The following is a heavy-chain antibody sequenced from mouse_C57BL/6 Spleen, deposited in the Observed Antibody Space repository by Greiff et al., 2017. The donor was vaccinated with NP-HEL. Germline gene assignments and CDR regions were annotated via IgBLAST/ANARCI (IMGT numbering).Heavy chain of an antibody. D-gene: IGHD1-1*01. CDR2: ILPGSGST. Sequence: QVQLQQSGAELMKPGASVKLSCKATGYTFTGYWIEWVKQRPGHGLEWIGEILPGSGSTNYNEKFKGKATFTADTSSNTAYMQLSSLTTEDSAIYYCARRNYGSSQAWFAYWGQGTLVTVSA. J-gene: IGHJ3*01. V-gene: IGHV1-9*01. CDR3: ARRNYGSSQAWFAY. CDR1: GYTFTGYW.